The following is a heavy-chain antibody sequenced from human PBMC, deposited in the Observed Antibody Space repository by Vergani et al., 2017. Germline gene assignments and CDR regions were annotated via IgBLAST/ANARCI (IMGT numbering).Heavy chain of an antibody. V-gene: IGHV3-33*01. Sequence: QVQLVESGGGVVQPGRSLGLSCAASGFTFSSYGMHWVRQAPGKGLEWVAVIWYDGSNKYYADSVKGRFTISRDNSKNTLYLQMNSLRAEDTAVYYCARVVNVPVGSYRYPDYWGQGTLVTVSS. D-gene: IGHD3-16*02. CDR2: IWYDGSNK. CDR1: GFTFSSYG. CDR3: ARVVNVPVGSYRYPDY. J-gene: IGHJ4*02.